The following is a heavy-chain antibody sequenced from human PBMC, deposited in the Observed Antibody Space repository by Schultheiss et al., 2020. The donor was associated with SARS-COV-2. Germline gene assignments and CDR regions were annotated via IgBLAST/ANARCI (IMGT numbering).Heavy chain of an antibody. J-gene: IGHJ5*02. Sequence: SETLSLTCGVNGASLSGYFWSWIRQSPGKGLEWIGEIDPKGATKYNPSLISRVSMSVDTSQNHIPLHLKSVTAADTAVYFCAREARGDRYGGWFHPWGQGTVVTVSS. CDR1: GASLSGYF. CDR3: AREARGDRYGGWFHP. V-gene: IGHV4-34*01. CDR2: IDPKGAT. D-gene: IGHD5-18*01.